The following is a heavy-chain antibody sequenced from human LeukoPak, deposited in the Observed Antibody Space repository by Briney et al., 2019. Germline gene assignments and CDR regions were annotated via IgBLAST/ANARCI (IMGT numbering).Heavy chain of an antibody. CDR1: GFTFSSYA. Sequence: PGRSLRLSCAASGFTFSSYAMHWVRQAPGKGLEWVAVISYDGSNKYYADSVKGRFTISRDNSKNTLYLQMNSLRAEDTAAYYCAREYPGTATLIDYWGQGTLVTVSS. V-gene: IGHV3-30-3*01. J-gene: IGHJ4*02. CDR2: ISYDGSNK. D-gene: IGHD2-21*02. CDR3: AREYPGTATLIDY.